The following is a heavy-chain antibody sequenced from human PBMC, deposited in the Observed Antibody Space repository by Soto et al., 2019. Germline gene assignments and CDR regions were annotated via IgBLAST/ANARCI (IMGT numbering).Heavy chain of an antibody. D-gene: IGHD2-8*01. Sequence: GGSLRLSCAASGFTFSSYWMHWVRQAPGKGLVWVSRIYSDGSSTNYADSVKGRFTISRDNAKNTLYLQMNSLRAEDTAVYYCERGMNQRYAVDYWGQGTLVTVSS. CDR3: ERGMNQRYAVDY. J-gene: IGHJ4*02. CDR1: GFTFSSYW. CDR2: IYSDGSST. V-gene: IGHV3-74*01.